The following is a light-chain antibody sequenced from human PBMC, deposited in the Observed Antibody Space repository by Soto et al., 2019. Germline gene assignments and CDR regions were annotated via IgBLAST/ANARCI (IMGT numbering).Light chain of an antibody. CDR2: GIS. CDR3: QQYSTLPHT. J-gene: IGKJ2*01. V-gene: IGKV3-20*01. Sequence: ENVLTQSPGTLSLSPGEGATLSCRATQSVTSRYFAWYQQKPGQAPRLLIYGISSRATDIPDRFSGSGSGTDYTLTISRLEPKDFGVYYCQQYSTLPHTFGQGTKLEVK. CDR1: QSVTSRY.